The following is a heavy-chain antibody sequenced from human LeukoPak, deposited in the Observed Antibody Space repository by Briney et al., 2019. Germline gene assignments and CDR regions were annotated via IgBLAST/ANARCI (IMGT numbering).Heavy chain of an antibody. CDR1: GFTFSSYA. J-gene: IGHJ4*02. CDR2: ISGIGGST. D-gene: IGHD2-2*01. CDR3: AKDLGYTSCLDY. V-gene: IGHV3-23*01. Sequence: GGSLRLSCAASGFTFSSYAMSWVRQAPGKGLEWVSAISGIGGSTYYADSVKGRFTISRDNSKNTLYLQMNSLRAEDTAVYYCAKDLGYTSCLDYWGQGTLVTVSS.